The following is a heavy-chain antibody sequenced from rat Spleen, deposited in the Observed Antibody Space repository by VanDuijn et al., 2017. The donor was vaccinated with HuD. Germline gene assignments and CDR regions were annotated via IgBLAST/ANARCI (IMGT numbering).Heavy chain of an antibody. CDR2: INKDGSTI. CDR1: GFTFNNYW. V-gene: IGHV4-2*01. D-gene: IGHD1-6*01. CDR3: AREYTTDYYYFRLVMDA. Sequence: EVKLVESGGGLVQPGRSLKLSCVASGFTFNNYWMGWVRQAPGKGLEWIGEINKDGSTINYTPSLKDKFTISRDSAQNTLYLQMSKLGSEDTAIYYCAREYTTDYYYFRLVMDAWGQGASVTVSS. J-gene: IGHJ4*01.